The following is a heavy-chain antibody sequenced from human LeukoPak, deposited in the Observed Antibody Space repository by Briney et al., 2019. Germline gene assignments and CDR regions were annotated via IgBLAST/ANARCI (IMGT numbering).Heavy chain of an antibody. V-gene: IGHV3-23*01. Sequence: GGSLRLSCAASGVTFSTYAMSWVRQAPGKGLEWVSTISASGGSTYYADSVKGRFTISRDNSKNTLYLQMNSLRAEDTAIYYCAKDWSGYSSSISFDYWGQGTLVTVSS. D-gene: IGHD6-13*01. CDR1: GVTFSTYA. CDR3: AKDWSGYSSSISFDY. CDR2: ISASGGST. J-gene: IGHJ4*02.